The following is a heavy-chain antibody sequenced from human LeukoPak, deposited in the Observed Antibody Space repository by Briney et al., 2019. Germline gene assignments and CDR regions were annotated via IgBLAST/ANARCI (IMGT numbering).Heavy chain of an antibody. J-gene: IGHJ4*02. CDR1: GFTFTTYS. D-gene: IGHD3-22*01. CDR3: ASRPYDNSGYYYV. CDR2: ISGSSSYI. Sequence: GGSLRLSCAASGFTFTTYSMDWVRQAPGKGLEWVSSISGSSSYIYYADSVKGRFTVSRDNAKNSLFLQMSSLRAEDTAVYYCASRPYDNSGYYYVWGQGTLVTVSS. V-gene: IGHV3-21*01.